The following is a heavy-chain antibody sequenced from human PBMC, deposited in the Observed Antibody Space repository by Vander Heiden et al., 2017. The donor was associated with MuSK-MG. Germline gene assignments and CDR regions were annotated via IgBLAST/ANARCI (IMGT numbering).Heavy chain of an antibody. CDR3: ARVLCGGICYSGWFDP. CDR2: IYYSGST. CDR1: GGSISSYY. V-gene: IGHV4-59*01. J-gene: IGHJ5*02. D-gene: IGHD2-15*01. Sequence: QVQLQESGPGLVKPSETLSLTCTVSGGSISSYYWSWTRPPPGKGLAWIGYIYYSGSTNYNPSLKSRVTISVDTSKNQFSLKLSSVTTADTAVYYCARVLCGGICYSGWFDPWGQGTLVTVSS.